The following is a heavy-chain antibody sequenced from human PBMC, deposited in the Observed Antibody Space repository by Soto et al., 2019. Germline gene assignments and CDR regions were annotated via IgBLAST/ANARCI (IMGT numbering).Heavy chain of an antibody. CDR1: GFTFSSYW. Sequence: GSLRLSCAASGFTFSSYWMSWVRQAPGKGLEWVANIKQDGSEKYYVDSVKGRFTISRDNAKNSLYLQMNSLRAEDTAVYYCARDSSGWKYNWFDPWGQGTLVTVSS. CDR3: ARDSSGWKYNWFDP. D-gene: IGHD6-19*01. CDR2: IKQDGSEK. V-gene: IGHV3-7*01. J-gene: IGHJ5*02.